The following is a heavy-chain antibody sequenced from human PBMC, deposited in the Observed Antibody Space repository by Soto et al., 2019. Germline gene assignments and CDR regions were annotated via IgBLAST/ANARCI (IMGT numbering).Heavy chain of an antibody. CDR1: GFTFDDYA. CDR2: ISWNSGSI. V-gene: IGHV3-9*01. Sequence: EVQLVESGGGLVQPGRSLRLSCAASGFTFDDYAMHWVRQAPGKGLEWVSGISWNSGSIGYADSVKGRFTISRDNAKNSLYLQMNSLRAEDTALYYCARSPSPGQWLYYFDYWGQGTLVTVSS. D-gene: IGHD6-19*01. J-gene: IGHJ4*02. CDR3: ARSPSPGQWLYYFDY.